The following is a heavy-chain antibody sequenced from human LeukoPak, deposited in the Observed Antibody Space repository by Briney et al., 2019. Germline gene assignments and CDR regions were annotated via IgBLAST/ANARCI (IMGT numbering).Heavy chain of an antibody. CDR1: GYTFTSYY. V-gene: IGHV1-46*01. J-gene: IGHJ3*02. D-gene: IGHD3-22*01. CDR2: INPSGGST. Sequence: ASVKVSCKASGYTFTSYYMHWVRQAPGQGLEWMGFINPSGGSTSYAQKFQGRVTITADKSTSTAYMELSSLRSEDTAVYYCARVITNDAFDIWGQGTMVTVSS. CDR3: ARVITNDAFDI.